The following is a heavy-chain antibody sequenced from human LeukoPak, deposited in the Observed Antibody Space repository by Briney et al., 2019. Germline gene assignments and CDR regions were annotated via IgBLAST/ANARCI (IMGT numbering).Heavy chain of an antibody. V-gene: IGHV1-24*01. Sequence: ASVKVSCKVSGYTLTELSMHWVRQAPGEGLEWMGGFDPEDGETIYAQKFQGRVTMTEDTSTDTAYMELSSLRSEDTAVYYCATARIVGATTSLDYWGQGTLVTVSS. J-gene: IGHJ4*02. CDR2: FDPEDGET. CDR3: ATARIVGATTSLDY. D-gene: IGHD1-26*01. CDR1: GYTLTELS.